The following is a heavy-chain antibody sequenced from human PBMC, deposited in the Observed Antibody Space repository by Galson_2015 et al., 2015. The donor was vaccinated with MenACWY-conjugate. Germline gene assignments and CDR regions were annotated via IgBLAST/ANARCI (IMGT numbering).Heavy chain of an antibody. V-gene: IGHV5-51*01. CDR2: IDPHNSNT. D-gene: IGHD1-26*01. J-gene: IGHJ6*02. Sequence: QSGAEVKKPGESPTISCKGSGYSFTNYWIGWVRQMPGRGLEWMGLIDPHNSNTRYSPSFQGQVTFSADESISTAFLQWSSLKASDTAMYYCARHPPGGRGMDVWGRGTTVTVSS. CDR1: GYSFTNYW. CDR3: ARHPPGGRGMDV.